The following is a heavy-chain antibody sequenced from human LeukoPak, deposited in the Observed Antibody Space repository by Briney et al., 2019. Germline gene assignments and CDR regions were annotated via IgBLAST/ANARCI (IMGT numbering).Heavy chain of an antibody. CDR1: GFTFSSYG. Sequence: GGSLRLSCAASGFTFSSYGMHWVRQAPGKGLEWVAVISYDGSNKYYADSVKGRFTISRDKSKNTLYLQMNSLRAEDTAVYYCAKATLGGPYYYYGMDVWGQGTTVTVSS. J-gene: IGHJ6*02. V-gene: IGHV3-30*18. CDR2: ISYDGSNK. D-gene: IGHD4-23*01. CDR3: AKATLGGPYYYYGMDV.